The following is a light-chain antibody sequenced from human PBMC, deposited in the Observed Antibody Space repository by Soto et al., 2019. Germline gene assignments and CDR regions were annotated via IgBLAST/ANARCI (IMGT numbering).Light chain of an antibody. CDR2: EVS. J-gene: IGLJ1*01. CDR3: SSHTSSSTLFV. CDR1: SSDVGGYNY. Sequence: QSALTQPASVSGSPGQSITISCTGTSSDVGGYNYVSWYQQHPGKAPKLMIYEVSNRPSGVSNRFSGSKSGNTASLTISGLQADDEADYYCSSHTSSSTLFVFGTGTKVTVL. V-gene: IGLV2-14*01.